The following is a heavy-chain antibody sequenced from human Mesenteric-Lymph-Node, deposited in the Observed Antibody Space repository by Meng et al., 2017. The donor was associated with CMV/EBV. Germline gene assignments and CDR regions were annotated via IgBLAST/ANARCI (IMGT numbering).Heavy chain of an antibody. V-gene: IGHV1-8*01. Sequence: ASVKVSCKASGYTFTSYDINWVRQATGQGLEWMGWMNPNSGNTGYAQKFQGRVTMTRNTSISTAYMELSSLRSEDTAVYYCAREKVIEYQLLSDYYYYGMDVWGQGTTVTVSS. D-gene: IGHD2-2*01. CDR3: AREKVIEYQLLSDYYYYGMDV. CDR2: MNPNSGNT. J-gene: IGHJ6*02. CDR1: GYTFTSYD.